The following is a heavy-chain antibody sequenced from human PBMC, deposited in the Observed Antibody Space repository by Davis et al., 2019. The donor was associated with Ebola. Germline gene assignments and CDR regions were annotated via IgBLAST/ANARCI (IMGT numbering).Heavy chain of an antibody. D-gene: IGHD6-13*01. CDR1: GGTFSSYA. CDR3: ARELRGSSSPYYYYYGMDV. J-gene: IGHJ6*02. CDR2: IIPIFGTA. Sequence: AASVKVSCKASGGTFSSYAISWVRQAPGQGLEWMGGIIPIFGTANYAQKFQGRVTITADKSTSTAYMELSSLRSEGTAVYYCARELRGSSSPYYYYYGMDVWGQGTTVIVSS. V-gene: IGHV1-69*06.